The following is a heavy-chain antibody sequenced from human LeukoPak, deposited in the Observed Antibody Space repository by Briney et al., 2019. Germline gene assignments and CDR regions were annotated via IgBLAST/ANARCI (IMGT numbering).Heavy chain of an antibody. V-gene: IGHV4-34*01. CDR1: GGSFSGYY. CDR3: ARALRYGPSKPYNWFDP. D-gene: IGHD3-9*01. Sequence: SETLSLTCAVYGGSFSGYYWSWIRQPPGKGLEWIGEINHSGSTNYNPSLKSRVTISVDTSKNQFSLKLSSVTAADTAVYYCARALRYGPSKPYNWFDPWGQGTLVTVS. CDR2: INHSGST. J-gene: IGHJ5*02.